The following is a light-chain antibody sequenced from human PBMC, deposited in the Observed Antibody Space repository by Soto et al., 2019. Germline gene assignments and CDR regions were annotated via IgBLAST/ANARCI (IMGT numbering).Light chain of an antibody. V-gene: IGKV3-15*01. CDR2: GAS. CDR1: QSVRDN. Sequence: IVMTQSPATLSLSPGARATLSCRASQSVRDNLAWYQQKSGQAPRLLIYGASTRATGIPARFSGSGSGTEFTLTISSLQSEDFAVYYCQQYNNWPGTFGQGTKVDIK. J-gene: IGKJ1*01. CDR3: QQYNNWPGT.